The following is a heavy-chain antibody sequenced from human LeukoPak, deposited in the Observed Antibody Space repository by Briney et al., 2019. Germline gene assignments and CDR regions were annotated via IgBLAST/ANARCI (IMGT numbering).Heavy chain of an antibody. D-gene: IGHD2-21*02. CDR2: IYSGGST. CDR3: AAVVTATFFDY. Sequence: GGSLSLSCAASGFTVSSNYMSWFRQPQGKGLERVSVIYSGGSTYYADPVKGRFTISRDNSKNTLYLQMNSLRAEDTAVYYCAAVVTATFFDYWGQGTLVTVSS. V-gene: IGHV3-53*01. J-gene: IGHJ4*02. CDR1: GFTVSSNY.